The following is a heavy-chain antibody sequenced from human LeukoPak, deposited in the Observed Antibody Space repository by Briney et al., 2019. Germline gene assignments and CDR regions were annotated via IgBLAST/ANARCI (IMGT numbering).Heavy chain of an antibody. CDR2: ISYDGSNK. D-gene: IGHD3-22*01. J-gene: IGHJ6*02. CDR3: AKQSYDSSGYRPIYYYYGMDV. Sequence: PGGSLRLSCAASGFTFSSYGMHWVRQAPGKGLEWVAVISYDGSNKCYADSVKGRFTISRDNSKNTLYLQMNSLRAEDTAVYYCAKQSYDSSGYRPIYYYYGMDVWGQGTTVTVSS. V-gene: IGHV3-30*18. CDR1: GFTFSSYG.